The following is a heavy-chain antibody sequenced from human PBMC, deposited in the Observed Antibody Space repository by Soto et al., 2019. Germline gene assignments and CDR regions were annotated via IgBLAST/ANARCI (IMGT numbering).Heavy chain of an antibody. Sequence: GGSLRLSCAASGFTFSSYGMHWVRQAPGKGLEWVAVISYDGSNKYYADSVKGRFTISRDNSKNTLYLQMNSLRAEGTAVYYCAKWPFDYWGQGTLVTVS. CDR2: ISYDGSNK. V-gene: IGHV3-30*18. J-gene: IGHJ4*02. CDR1: GFTFSSYG. CDR3: AKWPFDY.